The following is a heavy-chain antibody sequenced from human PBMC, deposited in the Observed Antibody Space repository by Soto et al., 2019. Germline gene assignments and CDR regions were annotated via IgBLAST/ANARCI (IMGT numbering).Heavy chain of an antibody. CDR1: GYTFTSYD. D-gene: IGHD5-12*01. V-gene: IGHV1-8*01. CDR2: MNPNSGNT. CDR3: ARGHGDVGWLHFGAFDI. Sequence: QVQLVQSGAEVKKPGASVKVSCKASGYTFTSYDINWVRQATGQGLEWMGWMNPNSGNTGYAQKFQGRVTMTRNTSRSTAYMELSSLRSEDTAVYYCARGHGDVGWLHFGAFDIWGKGTMVTVSS. J-gene: IGHJ3*02.